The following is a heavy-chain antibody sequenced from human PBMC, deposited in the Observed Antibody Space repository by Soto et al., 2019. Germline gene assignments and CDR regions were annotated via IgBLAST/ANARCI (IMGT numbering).Heavy chain of an antibody. CDR1: GGPVNSAEYS. Sequence: SETLSLTCAVSGGPVNSAEYSWSWIRQPPGKGLEWIAYIYHSGSTYYNPSLKSRVTISLDRSKNQFSLRLSSVTAADTAVYYCAREDGYYAFDIWGQGTMVTVSS. CDR3: AREDGYYAFDI. J-gene: IGHJ3*02. D-gene: IGHD3-22*01. CDR2: IYHSGST. V-gene: IGHV4-30-2*01.